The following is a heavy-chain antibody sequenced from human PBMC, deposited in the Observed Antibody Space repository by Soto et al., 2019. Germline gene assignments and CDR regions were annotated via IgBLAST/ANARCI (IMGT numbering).Heavy chain of an antibody. V-gene: IGHV4-39*01. CDR2: IYYSGST. D-gene: IGHD3-10*01. Sequence: TLSLTCTVSGGSISSSSYYWGWIRQPPGKGLEWIGSIYYSGSTYYNPSLKSRVTISVDTSKNQFSLKLSSVTAADTAVYYCARSVLLLWFGEDRWGQGTLVTVSS. CDR1: GGSISSSSYY. CDR3: ARSVLLLWFGEDR. J-gene: IGHJ4*02.